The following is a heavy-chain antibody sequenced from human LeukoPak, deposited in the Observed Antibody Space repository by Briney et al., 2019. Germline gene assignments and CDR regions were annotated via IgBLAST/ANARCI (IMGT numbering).Heavy chain of an antibody. J-gene: IGHJ6*02. CDR3: TTYWFGEGGMDV. CDR1: GFTFGDYA. CDR2: IRSKAYGGTT. D-gene: IGHD3-10*01. V-gene: IGHV3-49*04. Sequence: GRSLRLSCTASGFTFGDYAMSWVRQAPGKGLEWVGFIRSKAYGGTTEYAASVKGRFTISRDDSKSIAYLQMNSLKTEDTAVYYCTTYWFGEGGMDVWGQGTTVTVSS.